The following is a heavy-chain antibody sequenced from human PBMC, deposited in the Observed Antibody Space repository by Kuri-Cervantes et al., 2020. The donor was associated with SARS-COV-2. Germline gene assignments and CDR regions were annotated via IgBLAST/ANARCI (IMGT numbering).Heavy chain of an antibody. CDR2: FYHSGIT. V-gene: IGHV4-59*01. D-gene: IGHD1-26*01. J-gene: IGHJ5*02. CDR1: GGSISSFY. CDR3: ARDNVLYSGSGFYL. Sequence: SETLSLTCTVSGGSISSFYWSWIRQPPGKGLEWIGYFYHSGITNYDPSLKSRVTISGDTSKNQLSLKLTSVTAADTAVYYCARDNVLYSGSGFYLWGQGTLVTVSS.